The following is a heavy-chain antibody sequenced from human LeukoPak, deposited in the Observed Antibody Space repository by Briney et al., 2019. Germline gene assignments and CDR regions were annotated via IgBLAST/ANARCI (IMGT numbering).Heavy chain of an antibody. Sequence: ASVKVSCKVSGYTLTELSMHWVRQAPGKGLEWMGGFDPEDGETIYAQKFQGRVTITADESTTTVYMELNSLTSEDTAVYYCARAPGDVGYYYYGLDVWGQGTTVTVSS. CDR2: FDPEDGET. J-gene: IGHJ6*02. CDR3: ARAPGDVGYYYYGLDV. D-gene: IGHD3-10*01. CDR1: GYTLTELS. V-gene: IGHV1-24*01.